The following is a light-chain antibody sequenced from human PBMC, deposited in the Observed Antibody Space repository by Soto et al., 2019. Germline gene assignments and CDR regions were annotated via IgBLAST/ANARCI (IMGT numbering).Light chain of an antibody. CDR2: DAS. CDR1: QSVSSY. J-gene: IGKJ1*01. CDR3: QQYNIWPQT. Sequence: EIVLTQSPGTLSLSPGERAILSYRASQSVSSYLAWYQQKPGQAPRLLIYDASNRATGIPARFSGRGSGTDFTLTISRLEPEDFAVYFCQQYNIWPQTFGQGTKVDIK. V-gene: IGKV3-11*01.